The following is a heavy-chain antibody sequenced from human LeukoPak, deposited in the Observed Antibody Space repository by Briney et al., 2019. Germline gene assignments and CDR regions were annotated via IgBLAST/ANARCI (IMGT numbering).Heavy chain of an antibody. V-gene: IGHV4-59*08. D-gene: IGHD3-10*01. CDR3: ARQRTGDWNWFDP. CDR2: IYYSGST. Sequence: PSETLSLACTVSGGSISSYYWNWIRQPPGKGLEWIGYIYYSGSTNYNPSLKSRVTILVDTSKNQFSLKLSSVTAADTAVYYCARQRTGDWNWFDPWGQGTLVSVSS. CDR1: GGSISSYY. J-gene: IGHJ5*02.